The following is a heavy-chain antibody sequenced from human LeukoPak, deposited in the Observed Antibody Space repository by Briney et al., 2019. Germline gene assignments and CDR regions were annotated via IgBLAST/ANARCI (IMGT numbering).Heavy chain of an antibody. Sequence: GASVTVPCKVCGYTLTELPIQWVRQAAGKGPAGMGGIDPDDGETIYSPKFQGRVTMTEDTSTDTAHLVLSGLRSEDTAVYFCAAVSGSYTLLDCWGQGTPVTVSS. CDR1: GYTLTELP. D-gene: IGHD1-26*01. V-gene: IGHV1-24*01. CDR3: AAVSGSYTLLDC. J-gene: IGHJ4*02. CDR2: IDPDDGET.